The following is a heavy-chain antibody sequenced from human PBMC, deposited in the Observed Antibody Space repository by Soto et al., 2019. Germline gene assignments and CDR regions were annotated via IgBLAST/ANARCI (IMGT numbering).Heavy chain of an antibody. CDR1: GDSFSTTSYY. CDR3: ARARHSGYNLRTVSHPPNYYYYGMDV. D-gene: IGHD5-12*01. J-gene: IGHJ6*02. CDR2: IYHTEST. Sequence: PSETLSLTCTVSGDSFSTTSYYWGWIRQPPGKGLECIVTIYHTESTFYNPSLRSRVTVSVDTSKNQFSLQLSSVTAADTSVYYCARARHSGYNLRTVSHPPNYYYYGMDVWGQGTTVTVSS. V-gene: IGHV4-39*01.